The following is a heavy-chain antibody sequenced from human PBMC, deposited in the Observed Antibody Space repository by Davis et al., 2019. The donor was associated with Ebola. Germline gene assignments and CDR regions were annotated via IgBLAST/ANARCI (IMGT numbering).Heavy chain of an antibody. J-gene: IGHJ3*02. CDR3: ARGAFYDSSGYSHAAFDI. CDR1: GFSFSRYD. Sequence: GESLKISCVASGFSFSRYDMNWVRQAPGKGLEWVASISSGSYYIYYADSLKGRFTISRDNAKNSLYLQMNGLRAEDTAVYHCARGAFYDSSGYSHAAFDIWGQGTMVTVSS. CDR2: ISSGSYYI. V-gene: IGHV3-21*01. D-gene: IGHD3-22*01.